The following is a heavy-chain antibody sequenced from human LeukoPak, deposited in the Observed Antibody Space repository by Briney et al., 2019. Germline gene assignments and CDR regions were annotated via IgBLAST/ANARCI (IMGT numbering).Heavy chain of an antibody. CDR1: GYTFTGYY. V-gene: IGHV1-2*02. D-gene: IGHD3-22*01. J-gene: IGHJ4*02. Sequence: ASVKVSCKASGYTFTGYYMHWVRQAPGQGLEWMGWINPNSGGTNYAQKFQGRVTMTRDTSISTAYMELSRLRSDDTAVYYCARGLHDSSGYLDYWGQGNLVTVSP. CDR2: INPNSGGT. CDR3: ARGLHDSSGYLDY.